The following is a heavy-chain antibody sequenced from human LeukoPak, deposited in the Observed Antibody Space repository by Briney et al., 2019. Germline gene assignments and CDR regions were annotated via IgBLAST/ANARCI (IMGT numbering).Heavy chain of an antibody. J-gene: IGHJ4*02. V-gene: IGHV4-30-4*08. Sequence: SQILSLTCTVSRGSISSGGYYWSCLRQHPGKGLEWIGYIYYSGSTYYNPSLKSRLTISIDASKNQFSLKLTSVTAADTAFYYCARAGISMIRALHWGQGTLVTVSS. CDR3: ARAGISMIRALH. CDR2: IYYSGST. CDR1: RGSISSGGYY. D-gene: IGHD3-10*01.